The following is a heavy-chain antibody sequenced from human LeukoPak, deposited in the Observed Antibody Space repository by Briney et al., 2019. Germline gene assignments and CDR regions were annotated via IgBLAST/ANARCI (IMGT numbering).Heavy chain of an antibody. CDR1: GYTFTSYG. Sequence: GASVKVSCKASGYTFTSYGIRWVRQAPGQGLEWMGGIIPIFGTANYAQKFQGRVTITADESTSTAYMELSSLRSEDTAVYYCARGDDYSYFDYWGQGTLVTVSS. CDR2: IIPIFGTA. V-gene: IGHV1-69*13. D-gene: IGHD4-11*01. J-gene: IGHJ4*02. CDR3: ARGDDYSYFDY.